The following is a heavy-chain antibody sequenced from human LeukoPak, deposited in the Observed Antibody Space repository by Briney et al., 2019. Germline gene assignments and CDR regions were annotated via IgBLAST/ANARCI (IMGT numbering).Heavy chain of an antibody. CDR2: INHNGST. J-gene: IGHJ6*03. D-gene: IGHD3-3*01. CDR1: GGSFSGYY. V-gene: IGHV4-34*01. CDR3: AREGQDYDFWSDTYYYYYYMDV. Sequence: SETLSLTCAVYGGSFSGYYWSWIRQPPGKGLEWIGEINHNGSTNYNPSLKSRVTISVDTSKNQFSLKLSSVTAADTAVYYCAREGQDYDFWSDTYYYYYYMDVWGKGTTVTVSS.